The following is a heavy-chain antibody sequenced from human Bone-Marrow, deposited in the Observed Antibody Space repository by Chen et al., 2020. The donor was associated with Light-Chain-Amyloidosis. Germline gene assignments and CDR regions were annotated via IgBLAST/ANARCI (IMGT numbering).Heavy chain of an antibody. V-gene: IGHV3-30-3*01. CDR2: ISYDGSNK. Sequence: GFTFSSYAMHWVRQAPGKGLEWVAVISYDGSNKYYADSVKGRFTISRDNSKNTLYLQMNSLRAEDTAVYYCARGGYYYDSSGYQPPGFSWGYYYYYGMDVWGQGPPFTFPS. CDR3: ARGGYYYDSSGYQPPGFSWGYYYYYGMDV. J-gene: IGHJ6*02. CDR1: GFTFSSYA. D-gene: IGHD3-22*01.